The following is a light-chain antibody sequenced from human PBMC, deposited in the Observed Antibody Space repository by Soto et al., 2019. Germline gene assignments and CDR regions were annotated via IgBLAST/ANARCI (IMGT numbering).Light chain of an antibody. Sequence: ELVWTHSPGTLSLSPGGSSTLSCRASQSVSRYVALYQQKPGQALRLLIYDAAKRATGIPARFSGSGSGTDFTLTLISLEPEDFAIYFCRQRRNWPLNLGGGTSLE. V-gene: IGKV3-11*01. J-gene: IGKJ4*01. CDR2: DAA. CDR3: RQRRNWPLN. CDR1: QSVSRY.